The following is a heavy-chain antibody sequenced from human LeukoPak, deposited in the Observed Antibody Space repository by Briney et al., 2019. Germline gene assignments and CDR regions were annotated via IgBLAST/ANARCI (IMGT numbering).Heavy chain of an antibody. J-gene: IGHJ4*02. CDR1: GGSFSGYY. D-gene: IGHD6-13*01. CDR3: ARGFSSWVSYFDY. V-gene: IGHV4-34*01. CDR2: INHSGST. Sequence: SETLSLTCAVYGGSFSGYYWSWIRQPPGKGLGWIGEINHSGSTNYNPSRKAGFTTSVDTPKNQFSLKLSSVTDADTAVYYCARGFSSWVSYFDYWGQGTLVTVSS.